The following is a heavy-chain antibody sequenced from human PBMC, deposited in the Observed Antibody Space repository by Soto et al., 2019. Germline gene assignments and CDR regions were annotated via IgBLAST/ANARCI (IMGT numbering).Heavy chain of an antibody. CDR2: MNPINGAT. J-gene: IGHJ6*01. Sequence: QVQLVQSGAEAKQSGASVKVPCKASGYDFTAYDINWVRQASGQGLEWMGWMNPINGATGTARRFQGRVSLSRNTATGTAYLELTSLRSDDTAVYYCGRGPSPRAPAGGTPYYYAMDVW. CDR3: GRGPSPRAPAGGTPYYYAMDV. D-gene: IGHD6-13*01. V-gene: IGHV1-8*02. CDR1: GYDFTAYD.